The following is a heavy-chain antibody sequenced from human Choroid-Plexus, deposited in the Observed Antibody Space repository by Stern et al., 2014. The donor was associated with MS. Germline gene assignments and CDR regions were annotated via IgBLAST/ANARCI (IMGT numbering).Heavy chain of an antibody. D-gene: IGHD2-15*01. CDR2: ISYDGSDK. CDR3: AKDRQWSTYFFDY. J-gene: IGHJ4*02. Sequence: VQLVESGGGVAQPGRPLILSCAASGFTFSNFGMHWVRQAPGKGLEWVALISYDGSDKYYADSVKGRFTIFRDKSKNTLYMHRNSLRAEDTAVYYCAKDRQWSTYFFDYWGQGSLVTVSS. V-gene: IGHV3-30*18. CDR1: GFTFSNFG.